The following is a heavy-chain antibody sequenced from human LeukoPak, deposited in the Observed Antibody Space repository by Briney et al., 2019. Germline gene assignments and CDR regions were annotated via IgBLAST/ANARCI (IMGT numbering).Heavy chain of an antibody. V-gene: IGHV5-51*01. D-gene: IGHD1-7*01. CDR1: GYSFTSYW. CDR2: IYPGDSDT. Sequence: GESLKISCKGSGYSFTSYWIGWVRQMPGKGLEWMGIIYPGDSDTRYSPSFQGQVTISADKSISTAYLQWSSLKASDTAMYYCARCGTGTNPYYYMDVWGKGTTVTVSS. J-gene: IGHJ6*03. CDR3: ARCGTGTNPYYYMDV.